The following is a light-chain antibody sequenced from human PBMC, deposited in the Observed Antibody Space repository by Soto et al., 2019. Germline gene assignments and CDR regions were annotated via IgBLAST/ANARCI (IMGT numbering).Light chain of an antibody. CDR1: NSNIGTNT. V-gene: IGLV1-44*01. CDR2: SNN. J-gene: IGLJ2*01. CDR3: EAWDGSLNVVL. Sequence: QSVLTQPHSASGTPGQRVTISCSGSNSNIGTNTVNWYQHLPGSAPKLLIYSNNQRPSGVPDRFSDSKSGTSASLAISGLQHDDEADYYCEAWDGSLNVVLFGGGTKLTVL.